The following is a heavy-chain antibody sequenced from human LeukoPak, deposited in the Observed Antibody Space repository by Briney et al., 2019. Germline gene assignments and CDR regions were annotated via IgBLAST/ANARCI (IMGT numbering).Heavy chain of an antibody. V-gene: IGHV1-46*01. CDR2: INPSGGST. J-gene: IGHJ3*02. CDR3: AGDDYYDILTGYQGAFDI. Sequence: GASVKVSCKASGYTFTSYYMHWVRQAPGQGLEWMGIINPSGGSTSYAQKFQGRVTMTRDTSTSTVYMELSSLRSEDTAVYYCAGDDYYDILTGYQGAFDIWGQGTMVTVSS. CDR1: GYTFTSYY. D-gene: IGHD3-9*01.